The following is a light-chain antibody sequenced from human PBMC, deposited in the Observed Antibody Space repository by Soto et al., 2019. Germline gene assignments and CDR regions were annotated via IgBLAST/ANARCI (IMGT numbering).Light chain of an antibody. Sequence: QSALTQPPSASGSPGQSDTISCTGTKNDVGVYDFVSWYQHHPGKAPRLIIYEVSDRPSGVSNRFSGSKSGSTASLTISGLQAEDEADYFCSSYVSGATYVFGTGTKVTVL. CDR2: EVS. CDR1: KNDVGVYDF. V-gene: IGLV2-14*01. CDR3: SSYVSGATYV. J-gene: IGLJ1*01.